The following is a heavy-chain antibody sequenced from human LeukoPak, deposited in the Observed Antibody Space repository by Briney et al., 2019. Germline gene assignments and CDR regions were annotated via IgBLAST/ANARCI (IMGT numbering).Heavy chain of an antibody. J-gene: IGHJ4*02. CDR2: ISYDGSNK. V-gene: IGHV3-30*04. CDR1: GFTFSSYA. Sequence: PGGSLRLSCAASGFTFSSYAMHWVRQAPGKGLEGVAVISYDGSNKYYADSVKGRFTISRDNSKNTLYLQMNSLRAEDTAVYYCARVCGDCAQRSLDYWGQGTLVTVSS. D-gene: IGHD2-21*02. CDR3: ARVCGDCAQRSLDY.